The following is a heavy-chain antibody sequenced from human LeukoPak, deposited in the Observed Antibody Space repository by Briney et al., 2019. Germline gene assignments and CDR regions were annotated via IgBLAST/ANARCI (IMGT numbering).Heavy chain of an antibody. D-gene: IGHD6-19*01. V-gene: IGHV3-53*01. CDR2: IYSGGST. J-gene: IGHJ4*02. CDR1: GFTVSSNY. Sequence: PGGSLRLSCAASGFTVSSNYMSWVRQAPGKGLEWVSVIYSGGSTYYADSVKGRFTISRDNSKNTLYLQMNSLRAEDTAVYYCARDTGIAVAGSNYWGQGNLFTVSS. CDR3: ARDTGIAVAGSNY.